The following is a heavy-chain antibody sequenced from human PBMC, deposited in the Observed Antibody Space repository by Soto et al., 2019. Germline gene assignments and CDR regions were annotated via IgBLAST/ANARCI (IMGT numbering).Heavy chain of an antibody. CDR2: IYYSGST. J-gene: IGHJ3*02. D-gene: IGHD6-19*01. Sequence: PSDTLSLTCTVSGCSISSGDYYWSWIRQPPGKGLEWIGYIYYSGSTYYNPSLKSRVTISVDTSKNQFSLKLSSVTAADTAVYYCASSSEGIAVAGDAFDIWGQGTMVTVSS. CDR3: ASSSEGIAVAGDAFDI. V-gene: IGHV4-30-4*02. CDR1: GCSISSGDYY.